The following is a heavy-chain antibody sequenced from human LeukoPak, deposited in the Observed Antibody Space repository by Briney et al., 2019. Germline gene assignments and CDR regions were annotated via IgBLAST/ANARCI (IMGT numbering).Heavy chain of an antibody. Sequence: ASVKVSCKASGYTVSSYVISWVRQAPGQGLEWMGWISIYYGNTRHIEHRQGRLTMTTETSQNTAYMELRSLRSDETAIYFCAGGKYFDWGIRAHYFDYWGQGTLVTVSS. J-gene: IGHJ4*02. D-gene: IGHD3-9*01. V-gene: IGHV1-18*01. CDR1: GYTVSSYV. CDR3: AGGKYFDWGIRAHYFDY. CDR2: ISIYYGNT.